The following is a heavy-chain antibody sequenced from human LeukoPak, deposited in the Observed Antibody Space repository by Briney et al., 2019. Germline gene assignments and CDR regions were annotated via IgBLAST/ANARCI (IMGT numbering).Heavy chain of an antibody. CDR1: GGSFSGYY. J-gene: IGHJ4*02. D-gene: IGHD3-22*01. V-gene: IGHV4-34*01. CDR3: AGVGYDSSGYFDY. CDR2: INNSGST. Sequence: SETLSLTCAVYGGSFSGYYWSWVRQPPGKGLEWIGEINNSGSTNYNPSLKSRVTISVETSKNQFSLKLSSVSDAETALYYCAGVGYDSSGYFDYWGQGTLVTVPS.